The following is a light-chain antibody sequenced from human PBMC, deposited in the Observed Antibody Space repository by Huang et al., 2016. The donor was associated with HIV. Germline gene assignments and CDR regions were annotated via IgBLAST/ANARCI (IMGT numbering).Light chain of an antibody. V-gene: IGKV4-1*01. CDR3: QQYYRIPQT. CDR2: WAS. CDR1: QSVFYSSNSKNY. J-gene: IGKJ1*01. Sequence: DIVMTQSPDFLTVSLGERATIKCRSSQSVFYSSNSKNYLAWFQQKPGQAPRLLIYWASARESGVPDRFSGSGSGTDFTLTTDRLEAEDAAIYYCQQYYRIPQTFGQGTRVEIK.